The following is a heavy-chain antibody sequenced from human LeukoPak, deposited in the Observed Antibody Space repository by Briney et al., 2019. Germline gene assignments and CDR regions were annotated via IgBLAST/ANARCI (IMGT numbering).Heavy chain of an antibody. V-gene: IGHV1-18*01. CDR3: AREEYYDSSGFGLGGDY. CDR1: GGTFSSYA. Sequence: ASVKVSCKASGGTFSSYAISWVRQAPGQGLEWMGWISAYNGNTNYAQKLQGRVTMTTDTSTSTAYMELRSLRSDDTAVYYCAREEYYDSSGFGLGGDYWGQGTLVTVSS. D-gene: IGHD3-22*01. CDR2: ISAYNGNT. J-gene: IGHJ4*02.